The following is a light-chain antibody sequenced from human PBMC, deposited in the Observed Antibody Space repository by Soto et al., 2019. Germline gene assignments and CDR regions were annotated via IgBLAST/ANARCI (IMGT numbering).Light chain of an antibody. CDR2: AAS. V-gene: IGKV1-39*01. CDR3: QQSYSTPRT. CDR1: QSISTY. J-gene: IGKJ2*02. Sequence: DIQMTQSPSSLSASVGDRVTITCRASQSISTYLNWYQQKPGKAPKLLIYAASSLQSGVPSRFSGTGSGTDFILTISSLPPEDFATYYCQQSYSTPRTFGQGTKLEIK.